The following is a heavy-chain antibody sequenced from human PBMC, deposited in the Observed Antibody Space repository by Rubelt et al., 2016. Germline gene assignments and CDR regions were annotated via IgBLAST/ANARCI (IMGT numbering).Heavy chain of an antibody. Sequence: EVQLLASGGGLAQPGGSLRLSCAASGFTFSNFAMSWVRQAPGKGLEWVANLKQDGSETYYVDSVKGRFTISRDNAKKSVYLQMNSLRVDDTAVYFCARGLGDGCWGQGTLVTASS. CDR3: ARGLGDGC. J-gene: IGHJ4*02. CDR1: GFTFSNFA. CDR2: LKQDGSET. V-gene: IGHV3-7*04. D-gene: IGHD3-16*01.